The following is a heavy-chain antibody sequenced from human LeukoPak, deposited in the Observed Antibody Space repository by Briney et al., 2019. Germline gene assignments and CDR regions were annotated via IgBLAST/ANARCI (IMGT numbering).Heavy chain of an antibody. Sequence: GGSLRLSCAASGFTFSDYHMSWIRQAPEEGLEWVSYISSSGSTIYYADSVKGRFTISRDNAKNSLYLQMNSLRAEDTAVYYCTATKVPAAIGGQGTLVTVSS. J-gene: IGHJ4*02. CDR2: ISSSGSTI. CDR1: GFTFSDYH. CDR3: TATKVPAAI. D-gene: IGHD2-2*01. V-gene: IGHV3-11*04.